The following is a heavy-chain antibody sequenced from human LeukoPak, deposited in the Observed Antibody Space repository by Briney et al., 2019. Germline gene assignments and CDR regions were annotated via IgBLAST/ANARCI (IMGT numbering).Heavy chain of an antibody. CDR2: IYYSGSA. D-gene: IGHD3-10*01. J-gene: IGHJ4*02. V-gene: IGHV4-39*01. CDR1: GGSISSSSYY. Sequence: SETLSLTCTVSGGSISSSSYYWGWLRQPPGKGLEWIGSIYYSGSAYYNPSLKSRVTISVDTSKKQFSLKLSSVTAADTAVYYCARLLIYDERSHGYFDYWGQGTLVTVSS. CDR3: ARLLIYDERSHGYFDY.